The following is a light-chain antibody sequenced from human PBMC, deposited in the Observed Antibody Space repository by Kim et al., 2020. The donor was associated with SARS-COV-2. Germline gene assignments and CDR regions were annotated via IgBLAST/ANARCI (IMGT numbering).Light chain of an antibody. CDR1: NSNIGRNT. CDR3: AGWDDSLNGYV. Sequence: GQRVTNTCSGSNSNIGRNTVNWYQQFPGTAPKLLIYSGNERPSGVPDRFSGSKSGTSASLAITGLQSEDEADYYCAGWDDSLNGYVFGAGTKVTVL. CDR2: SGN. J-gene: IGLJ1*01. V-gene: IGLV1-44*01.